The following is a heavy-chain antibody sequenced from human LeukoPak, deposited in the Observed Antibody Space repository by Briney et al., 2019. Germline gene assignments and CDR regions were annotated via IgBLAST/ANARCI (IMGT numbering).Heavy chain of an antibody. CDR2: INTNTGNP. CDR3: ARDVSTVTTVYDY. J-gene: IGHJ4*02. V-gene: IGHV7-4-1*02. D-gene: IGHD4-17*01. Sequence: ASVKVSCKASGYTFTSYAMNWVRQAPGQGLEWMGWINTNTGNPTYAQGFTGRFVSSLDTSVSTAYLQISGLKAEDTAVYYCARDVSTVTTVYDYWGQGTLVTVSS. CDR1: GYTFTSYA.